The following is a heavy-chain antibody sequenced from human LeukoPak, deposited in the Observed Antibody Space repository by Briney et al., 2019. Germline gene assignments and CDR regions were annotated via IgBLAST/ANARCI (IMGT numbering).Heavy chain of an antibody. D-gene: IGHD3-3*01. CDR3: ARDSNTYDFWSGVDYYYMDV. Sequence: ASVKVSCKASGYTFTSYGISWVRQAPGQGLEWMGWISAYNGNTNYAQKLQGRVTMTTDTSTSTAYMELRSLRSDDTAVYYCARDSNTYDFWSGVDYYYMDVWGKGTTVTVSS. CDR2: ISAYNGNT. J-gene: IGHJ6*03. V-gene: IGHV1-18*01. CDR1: GYTFTSYG.